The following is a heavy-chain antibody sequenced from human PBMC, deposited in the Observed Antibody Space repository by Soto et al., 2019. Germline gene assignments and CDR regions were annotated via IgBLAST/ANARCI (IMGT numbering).Heavy chain of an antibody. CDR3: ARDYSVGELHKVGIDP. D-gene: IGHD3-10*01. Sequence: QVQLVQSGAEVKKPGSSVKVSCKASGGTFSSYAISWVRQAPGQGLEWMGGIIPIFGTANYAQKFQGRVTINADESTSTAYMELSSLRSEDTAVYYCARDYSVGELHKVGIDPWGQGTLVTVSS. CDR1: GGTFSSYA. V-gene: IGHV1-69*01. J-gene: IGHJ5*02. CDR2: IIPIFGTA.